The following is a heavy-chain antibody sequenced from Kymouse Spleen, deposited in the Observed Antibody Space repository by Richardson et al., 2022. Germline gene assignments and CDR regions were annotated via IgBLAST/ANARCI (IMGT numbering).Heavy chain of an antibody. CDR1: GGSISSSSYY. CDR2: IYYSGST. V-gene: IGHV4-39*01. Sequence: QLQLQESGPGLVKPSETLSLTCTVSGGSISSSSYYWGWIRQPPGKGLEWIGSIYYSGSTYYNPSLKSRVTISVDTSKNQFSLKLSSVTAADTAVYYCASEGDILTGYPLDYWGQGTLVTVSS. D-gene: IGHD3-9*01. J-gene: IGHJ4*02. CDR3: ASEGDILTGYPLDY.